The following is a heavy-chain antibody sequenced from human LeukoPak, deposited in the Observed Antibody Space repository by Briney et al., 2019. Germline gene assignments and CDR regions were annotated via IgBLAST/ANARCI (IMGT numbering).Heavy chain of an antibody. Sequence: GGSLRLSCAASGFTFSSYDMTWVRQTPGKGLEWVALISRSGGTTYYADSVKGRFTISRDNSKNTWYLQMNSLRAEETAEYYCAKRGGTESFYYFYYMDVWGKGTTVTVSS. CDR3: AKRGGTESFYYFYYMDV. CDR1: GFTFSSYD. CDR2: ISRSGGTT. J-gene: IGHJ6*03. D-gene: IGHD2-15*01. V-gene: IGHV3-23*01.